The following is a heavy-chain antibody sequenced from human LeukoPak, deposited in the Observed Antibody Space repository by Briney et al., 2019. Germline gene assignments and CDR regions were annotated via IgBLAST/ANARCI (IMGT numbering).Heavy chain of an antibody. CDR2: IRYVGSNK. V-gene: IGHV3-30*02. J-gene: IGHJ4*02. Sequence: PGGSLRLSCAASGFTFSSYGMHWVRQAPGKGLEWVAFIRYVGSNKYYADSVKGRFTISRDNSKNTLYLQMNSLRAEDTAVYYCAKDAAITMVRGVYFDYWGQGTLVTVSS. CDR1: GFTFSSYG. CDR3: AKDAAITMVRGVYFDY. D-gene: IGHD3-10*01.